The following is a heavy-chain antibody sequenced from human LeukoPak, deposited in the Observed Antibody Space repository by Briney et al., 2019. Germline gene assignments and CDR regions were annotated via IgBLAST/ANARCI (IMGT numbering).Heavy chain of an antibody. Sequence: PSETLSLTCTVSGGSISSYYWSWIRQPPGKGLEWIGYIYYSGSTNYNPSLKSRVTISVDTSKNQFSLKLSSVTAADTAVYYCARGGGWQYNWFDPWGQGTLVTVSS. J-gene: IGHJ5*02. CDR3: ARGGGWQYNWFDP. CDR1: GGSISSYY. V-gene: IGHV4-59*01. CDR2: IYYSGST. D-gene: IGHD6-19*01.